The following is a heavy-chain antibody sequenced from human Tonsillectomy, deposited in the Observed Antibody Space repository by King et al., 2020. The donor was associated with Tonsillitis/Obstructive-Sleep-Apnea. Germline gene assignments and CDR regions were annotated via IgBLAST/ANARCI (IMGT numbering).Heavy chain of an antibody. CDR1: GFTFSTYG. D-gene: IGHD5-24*01. V-gene: IGHV3-30*18. Sequence: HVQLVESGGGVVQPGRSLRLSCTASGFTFSTYGMHWVRQAPGKGLEWVAVISYDGINKNYADSVKGRFTISRDNSKNTLYLQMNSLRAEDTAIYYCAKLATVNIFDYWGQGTLVTVPS. J-gene: IGHJ4*02. CDR2: ISYDGINK. CDR3: AKLATVNIFDY.